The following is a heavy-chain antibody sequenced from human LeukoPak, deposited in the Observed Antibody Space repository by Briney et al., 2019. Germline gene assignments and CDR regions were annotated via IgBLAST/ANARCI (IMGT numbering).Heavy chain of an antibody. CDR1: GFTFSSYA. V-gene: IGHV3-23*01. D-gene: IGHD6-19*01. CDR2: ISGSGGST. Sequence: GGSLRLSCAASGFTFSSYAMSWVRQAQGDGLELVSAISGSGGSTYYADSVKGRFTISRDNSKNTLYLQMNSLRAEDTAVYYCAKDRGGWPFDYWGQGTLVTVSS. J-gene: IGHJ4*02. CDR3: AKDRGGWPFDY.